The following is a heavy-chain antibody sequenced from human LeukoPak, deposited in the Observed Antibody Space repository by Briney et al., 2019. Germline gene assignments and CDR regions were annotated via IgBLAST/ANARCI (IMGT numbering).Heavy chain of an antibody. Sequence: PSETLSLTCAVYGGSFSGYYWSWIRQPPGKGLEWIGEINHSGSTNYNPSLKSRVTISVDTSKNQFSLKLSSVTAADTAVYYCARADNMGRGSTRNWFDPWGQGTLVTVSS. D-gene: IGHD3-10*01. V-gene: IGHV4-34*01. CDR2: INHSGST. CDR3: ARADNMGRGSTRNWFDP. CDR1: GGSFSGYY. J-gene: IGHJ5*02.